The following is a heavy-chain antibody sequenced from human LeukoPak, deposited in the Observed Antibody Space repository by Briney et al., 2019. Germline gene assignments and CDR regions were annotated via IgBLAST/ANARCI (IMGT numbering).Heavy chain of an antibody. CDR1: GGSFSGYY. Sequence: SETLSLTCAVYGGSFSGYYWSWIRQPPGKGLEWIGEINHSGSTNYNPSLKSRVTISVDTSKNQFSLKLSSVTAAGTAVYYCARVINVGLPRILDFDWLLGDNWFDPWGQGTLVTVSS. V-gene: IGHV4-34*01. CDR2: INHSGST. D-gene: IGHD3-9*01. CDR3: ARVINVGLPRILDFDWLLGDNWFDP. J-gene: IGHJ5*02.